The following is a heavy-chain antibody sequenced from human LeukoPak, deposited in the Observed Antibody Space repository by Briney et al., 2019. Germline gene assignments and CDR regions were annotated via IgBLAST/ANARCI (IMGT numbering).Heavy chain of an antibody. CDR1: GYTFTSFY. CDR2: INPSNGDT. Sequence: ASVKVSCKASGYTFTSFYIHWVREAPGQGLEWMGWINPSNGDTNSAQKFQGRVTMTRDTSINTVYLDSTSLRSDDTAVYYCGKDNGGVPGTFDFWGQGTLVTVSS. D-gene: IGHD1-7*01. V-gene: IGHV1-2*02. CDR3: GKDNGGVPGTFDF. J-gene: IGHJ4*02.